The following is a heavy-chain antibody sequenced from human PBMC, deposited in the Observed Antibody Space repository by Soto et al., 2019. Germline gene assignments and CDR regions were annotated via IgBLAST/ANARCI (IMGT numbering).Heavy chain of an antibody. CDR1: GASIRSYF. CDR2: IYIRGTT. CDR3: ARNPYVRGNYYFFDP. D-gene: IGHD3-22*01. J-gene: IGHJ5*02. Sequence: PPQTLSPTCSVSGASIRSYFWSWVRQPAGQGLEWIGHIYIRGTTSYNPSLEGRVTLSLDTSKNQVSLVVTSVTAADTAVYYCARNPYVRGNYYFFDPWGPGTLDTVS. V-gene: IGHV4-4*07.